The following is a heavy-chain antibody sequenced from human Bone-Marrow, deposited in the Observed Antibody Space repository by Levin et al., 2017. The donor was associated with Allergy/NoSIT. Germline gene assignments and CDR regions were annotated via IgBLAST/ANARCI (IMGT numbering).Heavy chain of an antibody. Sequence: PPGGSLRLSCAASGFSFSGYPMHWVRQAPGKGLEWVALISSDESNKFFADSVKGRFTISRDNSKNTLELLINSLRPEDTAIYYCAREDREQQWAGVGDALDIWGQGTMVTVSS. CDR1: GFSFSGYP. D-gene: IGHD6-13*01. CDR2: ISSDESNK. J-gene: IGHJ3*02. V-gene: IGHV3-30*04. CDR3: AREDREQQWAGVGDALDI.